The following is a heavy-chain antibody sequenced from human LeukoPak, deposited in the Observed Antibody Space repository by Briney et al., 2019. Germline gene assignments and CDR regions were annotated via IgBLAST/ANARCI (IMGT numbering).Heavy chain of an antibody. J-gene: IGHJ1*01. CDR1: GGSFSGYY. CDR2: VNHSEAT. D-gene: IGHD2-15*01. V-gene: IGHV4-34*01. Sequence: PSETLSLTCAVYGGSFSGYYWSWIRQPPGKGLEWIGEVNHSEATDYNPSFNSRVTISVDTSKNQFSLKLGSVTAADTAVYYCAREAQYCSGASCYGGYFQHWGQGTLVTVSS. CDR3: AREAQYCSGASCYGGYFQH.